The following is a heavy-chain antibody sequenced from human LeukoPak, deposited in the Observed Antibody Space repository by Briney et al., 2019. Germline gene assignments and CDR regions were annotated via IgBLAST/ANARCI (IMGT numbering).Heavy chain of an antibody. CDR2: ISRSAGTT. Sequence: GGSLRLSCAASGFTFSGYAMDWVRQAPGKGLEWISSISRSAGTTYYAASVKGRFAISGDQSKNTVYLQMTSLRAEDTAVYYCAKRGDYYYYGMDVWGHGTTVTVSS. CDR3: AKRGDYYYYGMDV. CDR1: GFTFSGYA. J-gene: IGHJ6*02. V-gene: IGHV3-23*01.